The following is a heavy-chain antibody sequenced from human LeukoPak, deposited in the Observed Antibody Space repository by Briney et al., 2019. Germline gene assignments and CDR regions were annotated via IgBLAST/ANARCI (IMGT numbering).Heavy chain of an antibody. CDR3: ARGTMYYDILTGYSFNHDAFDI. CDR1: GGSISSYY. CDR2: IYYSGST. D-gene: IGHD3-9*01. V-gene: IGHV4-59*01. Sequence: SETLSLTCTVSGGSISSYYWSWLRQPPGKGLEWIGYIYYSGSTNYNPSLKGRVTISVDTSKNQFSLKLSSVTAADTAAYYSARGTMYYDILTGYSFNHDAFDIWGQGTMVTVSS. J-gene: IGHJ3*02.